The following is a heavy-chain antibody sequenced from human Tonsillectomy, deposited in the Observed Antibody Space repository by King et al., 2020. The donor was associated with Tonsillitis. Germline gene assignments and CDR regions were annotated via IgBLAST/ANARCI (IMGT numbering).Heavy chain of an antibody. CDR2: ISTYNGNT. Sequence: QLVQSGAEVKKPGASVKVSCKASGYSFTSYSISWVRQAPGQGLEWMGWISTYNGNTNYAQKLQGRVTMTTDTSTSTAYMELRSLRSDDTAVYYCARDPYGVNSPLYFDLGGRGPLVTVSA. CDR1: GYSFTSYS. D-gene: IGHD4-23*01. V-gene: IGHV1-18*04. CDR3: ARDPYGVNSPLYFDL. J-gene: IGHJ2*01.